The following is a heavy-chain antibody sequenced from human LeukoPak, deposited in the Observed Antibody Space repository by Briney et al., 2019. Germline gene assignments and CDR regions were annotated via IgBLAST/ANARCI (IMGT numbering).Heavy chain of an antibody. CDR2: ISESGDKT. CDR1: GFPFSNYA. CDR3: AKSLRGTRSYYYYYMDV. V-gene: IGHV3-23*01. Sequence: GGSLRLSCAASGFPFSNYAMNWVRQAPGKGLEWVSSISESGDKTDYADSVRGRFTISRDNSQNTLYLQMNSLRADDTAVYYCAKSLRGTRSYYYYYMDVWGKGTTVTVSS. J-gene: IGHJ6*03. D-gene: IGHD3-16*01.